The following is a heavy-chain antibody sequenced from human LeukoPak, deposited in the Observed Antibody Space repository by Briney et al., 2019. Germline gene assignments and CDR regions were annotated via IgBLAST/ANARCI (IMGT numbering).Heavy chain of an antibody. CDR3: ARGETLAGYYYYYMDV. V-gene: IGHV1-8*03. CDR1: GYTFTSYD. D-gene: IGHD2-15*01. CDR2: MNPNSGNT. J-gene: IGHJ6*03. Sequence: GASVKVSCKASGYTFTSYDINWVRQATGQGLEWMGWMNPNSGNTGYAQKFQGRVTITRNTSISTAYMELSSLRSEDTAVYYCARGETLAGYYYYYMDVWGKGTTVTVSS.